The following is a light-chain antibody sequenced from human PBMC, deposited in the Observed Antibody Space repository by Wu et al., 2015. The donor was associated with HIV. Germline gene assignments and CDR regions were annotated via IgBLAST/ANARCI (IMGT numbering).Light chain of an antibody. CDR2: RAS. Sequence: VRLTQSPASLSAFAGDTVTITCRASQDVNTYLAWYKQKPGKAPELLIYRASILQTGVPSRFSGTGSGTDFTLTINSLQSEDFATXSRLHIVVPFPXTFG. CDR1: QDVNTY. CDR3: LHIVVPFPXT. J-gene: IGKJ1*01. V-gene: IGKV1-8*01.